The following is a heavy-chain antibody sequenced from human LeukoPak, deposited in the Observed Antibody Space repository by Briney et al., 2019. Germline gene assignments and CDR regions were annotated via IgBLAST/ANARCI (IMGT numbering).Heavy chain of an antibody. CDR3: AKRGDGGAWYDY. V-gene: IGHV3-74*01. Sequence: GGSLRLSCAVSGFTFSTYWMDWVRQVPGKGLVWVSRISADGSNTAYADSVKGRFTVSRDNAKNTMYLQMSSLRAEDTAVYYCAKRGDGGAWYDYWGQGTLVIVSS. CDR1: GFTFSTYW. J-gene: IGHJ4*02. D-gene: IGHD6-19*01. CDR2: ISADGSNT.